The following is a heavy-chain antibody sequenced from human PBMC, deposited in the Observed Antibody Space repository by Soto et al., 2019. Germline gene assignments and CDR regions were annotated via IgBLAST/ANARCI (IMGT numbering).Heavy chain of an antibody. V-gene: IGHV4-4*07. CDR3: AKGLCSDGYCYGTD. CDR2: IYSGGST. CDR1: GGSITTYY. J-gene: IGHJ4*02. Sequence: PSETLSLTCTVSGGSITTYYWSWIRQPAGKGLEWIGRIYSGGSTNYNPSLRSRVTVSVDMSKNQFSLKLSSLRAEDTALYYCAKGLCSDGYCYGTDWGQGTLVTVSS. D-gene: IGHD2-15*01.